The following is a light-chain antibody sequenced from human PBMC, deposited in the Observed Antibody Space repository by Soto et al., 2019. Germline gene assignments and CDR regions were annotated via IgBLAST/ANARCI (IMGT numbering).Light chain of an antibody. CDR2: GDS. J-gene: IGLJ1*01. CDR3: QSSDSRLSGSDV. Sequence: QSVLTQQPSVSGAPGQRVTISCTGSSSNIGAGYHVHWYQQLPGAAPKLLIFGDSNRPSGVPDRFSGSKSGTSAALAITGLQADDEADYYCQSSDSRLSGSDVFGTGTMVTVL. CDR1: SSNIGAGYH. V-gene: IGLV1-40*01.